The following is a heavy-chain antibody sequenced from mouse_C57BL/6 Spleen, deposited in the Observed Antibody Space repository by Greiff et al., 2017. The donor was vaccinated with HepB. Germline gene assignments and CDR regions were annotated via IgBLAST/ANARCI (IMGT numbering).Heavy chain of an antibody. D-gene: IGHD2-3*01. V-gene: IGHV1-5*01. CDR2: IYPGNSDT. J-gene: IGHJ2*01. Sequence: EVQLQQSGTVLARPGASVKMSCKTSGYTFTSYWMHWVKQRPGQGLEWIGAIYPGNSDTSYNQKFKDKAKLTAVTSASTAYMELSSLTNEDSAVYYCTRAGWLDYWGQGTTLTVSS. CDR3: TRAGWLDY. CDR1: GYTFTSYW.